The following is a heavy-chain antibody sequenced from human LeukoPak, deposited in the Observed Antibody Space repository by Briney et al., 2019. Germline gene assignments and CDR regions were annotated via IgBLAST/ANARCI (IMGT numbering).Heavy chain of an antibody. CDR2: IYYTGST. Sequence: PSETLSLTCSVSDGSISSGSYYWGWIRQLPGKGLEWIGSIYYTGSTYYNPSLKSRVTISVDTSKNQFSLKVTSVTAADTAVYYCARDLYLMLGLFDIWGQGTMVIVSS. V-gene: IGHV4-39*07. J-gene: IGHJ3*02. CDR3: ARDLYLMLGLFDI. CDR1: DGSISSGSYY. D-gene: IGHD3-16*01.